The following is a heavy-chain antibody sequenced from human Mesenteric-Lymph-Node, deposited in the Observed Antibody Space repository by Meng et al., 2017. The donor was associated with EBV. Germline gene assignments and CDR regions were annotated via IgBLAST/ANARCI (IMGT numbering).Heavy chain of an antibody. Sequence: QRQEPGPGRVKPSGTLSLTCAVSGVSISSSNWWSWVRQSPGKGLQWIGDIYHSGTTNYNPSLKSRLTISVDKSNNHFSLKLTSVTAADTAVYYCARARGYCSGGACSFWFDPWGQGTLVTVSS. J-gene: IGHJ5*02. CDR1: GVSISSSNW. V-gene: IGHV4-4*02. D-gene: IGHD2-15*01. CDR2: IYHSGTT. CDR3: ARARGYCSGGACSFWFDP.